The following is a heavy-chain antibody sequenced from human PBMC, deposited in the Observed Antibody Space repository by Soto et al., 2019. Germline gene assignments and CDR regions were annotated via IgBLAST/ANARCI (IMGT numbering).Heavy chain of an antibody. Sequence: QVQLVQSGAEVRKPGSSVKVSCKASGGTFSRHAISWVRQAPGQGLEWMGGIIPIFGTANHAQKFQGRVTISEDESTSTVYMEVSSLRSEDTAMYYCARGWGYDSNEDYYAYWGQGTLVIVSS. CDR3: ARGWGYDSNEDYYAY. D-gene: IGHD1-26*01. CDR1: GGTFSRHA. V-gene: IGHV1-69*01. CDR2: IIPIFGTA. J-gene: IGHJ4*02.